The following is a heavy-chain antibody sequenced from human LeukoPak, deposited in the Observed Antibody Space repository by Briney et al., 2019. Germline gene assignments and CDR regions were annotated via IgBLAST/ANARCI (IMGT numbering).Heavy chain of an antibody. J-gene: IGHJ4*01. D-gene: IGHD3-10*01. V-gene: IGHV1-46*01. CDR2: INPSGGRT. CDR3: ARDAGITVVRGTFDY. Sequence: ASVKVSCKASGFTFTSYYMHWVRQAPGQGIEWIGIINPSGGRTRYTQRLQGRVSMITDTPTSTVYMELSSLRSEDTAVYYCARDAGITVVRGTFDYWGQGTLVTVSS. CDR1: GFTFTSYY.